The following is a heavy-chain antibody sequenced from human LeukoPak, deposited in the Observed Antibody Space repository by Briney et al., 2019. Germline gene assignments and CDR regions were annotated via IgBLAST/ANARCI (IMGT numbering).Heavy chain of an antibody. V-gene: IGHV3-33*01. Sequence: GRSLRLSCAASGFTFSSYGMHWVRQAPSKGLEWVAVIWYDGSNKYYADSVKGRFTISRDNSKNTLYLQMNSLRAEDMAVYYCARVVVPFYYYGMDVWGQGTTVTVSS. CDR3: ARVVVPFYYYGMDV. CDR1: GFTFSSYG. J-gene: IGHJ6*02. D-gene: IGHD2-15*01. CDR2: IWYDGSNK.